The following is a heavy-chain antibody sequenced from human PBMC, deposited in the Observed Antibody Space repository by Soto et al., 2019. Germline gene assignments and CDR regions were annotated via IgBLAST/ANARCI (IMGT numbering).Heavy chain of an antibody. J-gene: IGHJ6*02. V-gene: IGHV3-49*03. CDR2: IRSKAYGGTT. D-gene: IGHD6-13*01. Sequence: GGSLRLSCTASGFTFGDYAMSWFRQAPGKGLEWVGFIRSKAYGGTTEYAASVKGRFTISRDDSKSIAYLQMNSLKTEDTAVYYCTRDRSSSWYLGLFYYYYGMDVWGQGTTVTVSS. CDR3: TRDRSSSWYLGLFYYYYGMDV. CDR1: GFTFGDYA.